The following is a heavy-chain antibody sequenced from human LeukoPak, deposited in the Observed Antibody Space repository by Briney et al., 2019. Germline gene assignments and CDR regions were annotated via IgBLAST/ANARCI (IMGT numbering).Heavy chain of an antibody. CDR3: ARMVEDYIWGSYHYIPYYYMDG. CDR1: GFTLRSHC. Sequence: GGSLTLSCAPSGFTLRSHCMAWVRQAPGKGLEWVAHVRQHGGQTHSVDSVKGRFTLSRDNTKNSLFLQMNSLTAKDTAVYYCARMVEDYIWGSYHYIPYYYMDGWGKGTTVTISS. CDR2: VRQHGGQT. J-gene: IGHJ6*03. V-gene: IGHV3-7*01. D-gene: IGHD3-16*02.